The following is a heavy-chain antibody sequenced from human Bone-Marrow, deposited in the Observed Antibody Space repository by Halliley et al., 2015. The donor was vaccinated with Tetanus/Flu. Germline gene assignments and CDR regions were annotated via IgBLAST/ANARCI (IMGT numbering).Heavy chain of an antibody. V-gene: IGHV3-15*05. Sequence: SLRLSCAASGFTFSHAWMTWVRQAPGKGPEWVGRIKKKTDGETTDYAAPVKGRFTISRDDSKATLYLQMNSLKTEDTGVYYCATEQQMASPGFDSWGQGTLVTVSS. D-gene: IGHD6-13*01. CDR2: IKKKTDGETT. CDR3: ATEQQMASPGFDS. J-gene: IGHJ4*02. CDR1: GFTFSHAW.